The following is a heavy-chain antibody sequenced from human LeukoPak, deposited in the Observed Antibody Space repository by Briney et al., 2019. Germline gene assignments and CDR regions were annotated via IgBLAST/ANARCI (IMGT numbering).Heavy chain of an antibody. J-gene: IGHJ5*02. Sequence: ASVKVSCKASGGTFSSYAISWVRQAPGRGLEWMGWINPNSGGTNYAQKFQGRVTMTRDTSISTAYMELSRLRSDDTAVYYCARSNYYDSSGLLPWGQGTLVTVSS. V-gene: IGHV1-2*02. CDR2: INPNSGGT. D-gene: IGHD3-22*01. CDR3: ARSNYYDSSGLLP. CDR1: GGTFSSYA.